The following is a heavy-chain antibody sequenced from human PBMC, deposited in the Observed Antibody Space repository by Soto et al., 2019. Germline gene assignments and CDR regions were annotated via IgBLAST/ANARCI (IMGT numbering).Heavy chain of an antibody. J-gene: IGHJ5*02. Sequence: PGGSLSLSCAASGFPFSDYYMSWIRQAPGKGLEWVSAIDREGTGIEYADSVRGRFTISRDNAKDTLYLQMDSLRVEDTAVYYCARDRPHSWLDPWGQGTLVTV. CDR2: IDREGTGI. CDR1: GFPFSDYY. CDR3: ARDRPHSWLDP. V-gene: IGHV3-74*03.